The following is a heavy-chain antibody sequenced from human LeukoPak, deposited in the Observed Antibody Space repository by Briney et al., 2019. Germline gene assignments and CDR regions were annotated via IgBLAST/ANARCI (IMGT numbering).Heavy chain of an antibody. CDR1: GGSISSYY. D-gene: IGHD3-10*01. CDR2: IYYSGST. J-gene: IGHJ4*02. CDR3: AYGSGSYYNKAY. Sequence: SETLSLTCTVSGGSISSYYWSWIRQPPGKGLEWIGYIYYSGSTYYNPSLKSRVTISVDTSKNQFSLKLSSVTAADTAVYYCAYGSGSYYNKAYWGQGTLVTVSS. V-gene: IGHV4-59*04.